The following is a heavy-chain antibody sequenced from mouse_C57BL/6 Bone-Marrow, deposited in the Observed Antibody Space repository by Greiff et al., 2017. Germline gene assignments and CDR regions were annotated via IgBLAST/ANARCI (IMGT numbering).Heavy chain of an antibody. Sequence: QVQLKESGAELMKPGASVKLSCKATGYTFTGYWIEWVKQRPGHGLEWIGEIVPGSGSTNYNEKFKGKATFTAATSSNTADRQLSSLTTEDSAIDYWAKWDVTTVVDYYWGRGTTLTVTS. J-gene: IGHJ2*01. CDR2: IVPGSGST. V-gene: IGHV1-9*01. CDR1: GYTFTGYW. D-gene: IGHD1-1*01. CDR3: AKWDVTTVVDYY.